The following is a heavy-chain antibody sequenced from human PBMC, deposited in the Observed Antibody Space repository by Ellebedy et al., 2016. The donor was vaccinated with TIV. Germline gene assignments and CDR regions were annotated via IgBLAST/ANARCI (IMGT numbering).Heavy chain of an antibody. CDR2: IYQDGGVQ. Sequence: GESLKISCAASGFSFRSYWMSWVRQAPGKGLEWVANIYQDGGVQYYVDSVKGRFTISRDNADNSLFLQMNSLRAEDTAGYYCARRGSYGDYAVQINSWFDTWGRGTLVAVSS. D-gene: IGHD4-17*01. J-gene: IGHJ5*02. V-gene: IGHV3-7*01. CDR3: ARRGSYGDYAVQINSWFDT. CDR1: GFSFRSYW.